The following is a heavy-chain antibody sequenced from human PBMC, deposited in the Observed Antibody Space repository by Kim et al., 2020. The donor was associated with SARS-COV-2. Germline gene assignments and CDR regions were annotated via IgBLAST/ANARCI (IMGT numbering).Heavy chain of an antibody. CDR2: IKQDGSEK. D-gene: IGHD3-10*01. CDR3: AKNSIRITMVREFIITTTPVCDD. J-gene: IGHJ4*02. Sequence: GGSLRLSCAASGFTFSSYWMSWVRQAPGKGLEWVANIKQDGSEKYYVDSVKGRFTISRDNAKNSLYLQMNSLRTEDTAVYYCAKNSIRITMVREFIITTTPVCDDWGQGTLVTVSS. CDR1: GFTFSSYW. V-gene: IGHV3-7*05.